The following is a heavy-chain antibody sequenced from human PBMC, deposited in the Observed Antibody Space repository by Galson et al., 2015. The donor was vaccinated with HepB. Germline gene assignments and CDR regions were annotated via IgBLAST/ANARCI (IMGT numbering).Heavy chain of an antibody. J-gene: IGHJ3*02. D-gene: IGHD6-6*01. V-gene: IGHV3-33*01. CDR1: FSSYG. CDR2: IWYDGSNK. CDR3: ARDVEQLVPPSVAFDI. Sequence: FSSYGMHWVRQAPGKGLEWVAVIWYDGSNKYYADSVKGRFTISRDNSKNTLYLQMNSLRAEDTAVYYCARDVEQLVPPSVAFDIWGQGTMVTVSS.